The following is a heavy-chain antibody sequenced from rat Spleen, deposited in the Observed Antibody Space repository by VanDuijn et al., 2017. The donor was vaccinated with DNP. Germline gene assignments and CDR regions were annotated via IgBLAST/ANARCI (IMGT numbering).Heavy chain of an antibody. D-gene: IGHD1-1*01. Sequence: EVQLVESGGGLVQPGRSLKLSCAASGFTFSDYNMAWVRQAPKKGLEWVATITDDGSSTYYRDSVKGRFTISRDNAKSTLYLQMNSLRSEDTATYYCSRENYYSSDYWGQGVMVTVSS. CDR1: GFTFSDYN. V-gene: IGHV5-7*01. CDR2: ITDDGSST. J-gene: IGHJ2*01. CDR3: SRENYYSSDY.